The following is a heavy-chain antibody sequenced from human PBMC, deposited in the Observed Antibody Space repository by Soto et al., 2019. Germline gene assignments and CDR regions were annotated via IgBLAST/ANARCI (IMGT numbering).Heavy chain of an antibody. CDR2: ISSSSSYI. D-gene: IGHD2-15*01. Sequence: GGSLRLSCAASGFTFSSYSMNWVRQAPGKGLEWVSSISSSSSYIYYADSVKGRFTISRDNAKNSLFLQMNSLRAEDTAVYYCARASGYCSGGSCSYLDYWGQGTLVTVSS. CDR1: GFTFSSYS. J-gene: IGHJ4*02. V-gene: IGHV3-21*01. CDR3: ARASGYCSGGSCSYLDY.